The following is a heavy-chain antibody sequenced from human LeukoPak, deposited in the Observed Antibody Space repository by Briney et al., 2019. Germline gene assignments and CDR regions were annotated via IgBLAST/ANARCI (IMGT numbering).Heavy chain of an antibody. Sequence: PSGTLSLTCTVSGGSISSGGYYWSWIRQHPGKGLEWIGYIYYSGSTYYNPSLKSRVTMSVDTSKNQFSLKLSSVTAADTAVYYCAREIRISWFDPWGQGTLVTVSS. CDR3: AREIRISWFDP. J-gene: IGHJ5*02. CDR2: IYYSGST. D-gene: IGHD3-16*01. V-gene: IGHV4-31*03. CDR1: GGSISSGGYY.